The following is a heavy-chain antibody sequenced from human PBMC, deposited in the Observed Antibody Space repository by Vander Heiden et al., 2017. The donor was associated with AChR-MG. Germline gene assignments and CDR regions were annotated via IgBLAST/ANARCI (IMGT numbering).Heavy chain of an antibody. CDR2: ISGSGAKT. Sequence: EVQLLESGGGLVQPGGSLSISCAASGFPFSTYAMTWVRQAPGKGLEWVSSISGSGAKTYYADSVKGRFTVSRDNSKNTLYLQMNSLRAEETAVYYCAKRDYVWYFDLWGRGTLVTVSS. J-gene: IGHJ2*01. CDR3: AKRDYVWYFDL. D-gene: IGHD4-17*01. CDR1: GFPFSTYA. V-gene: IGHV3-23*01.